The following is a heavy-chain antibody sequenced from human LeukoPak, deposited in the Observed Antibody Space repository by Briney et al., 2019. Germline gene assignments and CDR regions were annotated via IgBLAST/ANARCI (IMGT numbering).Heavy chain of an antibody. CDR2: IYYSGST. J-gene: IGHJ4*02. CDR3: ARHRGYYGSGSKLDC. CDR1: GDSISSSSHY. Sequence: SETLSLTCIVSGDSISSSSHYWGWIRQPPGKGPEWIGSIYYSGSTYYNPSLKSRVTISVDTSKNRFSLKLSSVTAADTAVYFCARHRGYYGSGSKLDCWGQGTLVTVSS. D-gene: IGHD3-10*01. V-gene: IGHV4-39*01.